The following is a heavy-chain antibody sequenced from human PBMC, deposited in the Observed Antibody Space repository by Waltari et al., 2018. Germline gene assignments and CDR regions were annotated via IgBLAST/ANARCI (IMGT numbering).Heavy chain of an antibody. CDR1: GGTFGRFA. Sequence: QVQLVQSGAEVKKPGSSVTQSCRASGGTFGRFALSWVRQAPGQGLEWMVRVIPIFGTPNYAQRFQGRLTITADERTSTVFMELTSLTSDDTAIYFCARREIGGPLDPWGQGTLVTVSS. V-gene: IGHV1-69*12. J-gene: IGHJ5*02. CDR3: ARREIGGPLDP. D-gene: IGHD1-1*01. CDR2: VIPIFGTP.